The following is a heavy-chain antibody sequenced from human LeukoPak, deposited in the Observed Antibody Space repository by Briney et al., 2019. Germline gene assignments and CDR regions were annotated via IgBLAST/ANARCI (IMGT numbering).Heavy chain of an antibody. CDR1: GFTFSSYW. J-gene: IGHJ3*02. CDR2: IKQVGTEK. V-gene: IGHV3-7*01. D-gene: IGHD4-17*01. CDR3: ARCGKVTTHAFDI. Sequence: GGSLRLSCAVSGFTFSSYWMSWVRQAPGKGLEWVANIKQVGTEKYYVDSVKGRFTISRDNAKNSLYLQMNSLRAEDTAVYYCARCGKVTTHAFDIWGQGTMVTVSS.